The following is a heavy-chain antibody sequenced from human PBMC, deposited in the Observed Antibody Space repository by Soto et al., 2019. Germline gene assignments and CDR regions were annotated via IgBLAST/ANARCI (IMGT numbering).Heavy chain of an antibody. CDR2: IYYSGST. Sequence: SETLSLTCTVSGGSISSGGYYWSWIRQHPGKGLEWIGYIYYSGSTYYNPSLKSRVTISVDTSKNQFSLKLSSVTAADTAVYYCARVSYYYDSCPLDYWGQGTLVTVSS. D-gene: IGHD3-22*01. CDR1: GGSISSGGYY. CDR3: ARVSYYYDSCPLDY. J-gene: IGHJ4*02. V-gene: IGHV4-31*03.